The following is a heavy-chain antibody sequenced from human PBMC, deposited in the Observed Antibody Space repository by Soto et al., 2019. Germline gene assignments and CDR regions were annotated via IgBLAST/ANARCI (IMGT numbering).Heavy chain of an antibody. J-gene: IGHJ4*02. CDR2: IFHSGST. D-gene: IGHD3-16*01. CDR1: GGSISSYY. Sequence: SETLSLTCTVSGGSISSYYWGWIRQPPGQGLEWIASIFHSGSTYYNPSLKSRVTMSVDTSKNQFSLSLASVTAADTAVYYCARIFIYPGAWYLSRVNYGGQETVFTVS. V-gene: IGHV4-39*01. CDR3: ARIFIYPGAWYLSRVNY.